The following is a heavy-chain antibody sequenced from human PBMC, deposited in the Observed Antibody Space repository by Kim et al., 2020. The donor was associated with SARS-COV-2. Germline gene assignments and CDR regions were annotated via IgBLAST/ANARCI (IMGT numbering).Heavy chain of an antibody. CDR2: IYYSGST. J-gene: IGHJ4*02. D-gene: IGHD3-22*01. CDR3: ARRYYYDSSGYYHSPFDY. CDR1: GGSISSSSYY. V-gene: IGHV4-39*01. Sequence: SETLSLTCTVSGGSISSSSYYWGWIRQPPGKGLEWIGSIYYSGSTYYNPSLKSRVTISVDTSKNQFSLKLSSVTAADTAVYYCARRYYYDSSGYYHSPFDYWGQGTLVTVSS.